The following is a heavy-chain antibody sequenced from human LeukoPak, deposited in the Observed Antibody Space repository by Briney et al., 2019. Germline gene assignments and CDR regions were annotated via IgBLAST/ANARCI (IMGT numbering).Heavy chain of an antibody. D-gene: IGHD2-2*01. CDR3: ARSTSTSCYYCSVEDAFDI. CDR2: IYTSGST. CDR1: GGSIGSGSYY. V-gene: IGHV4-61*02. J-gene: IGHJ3*02. Sequence: SQTLSLTCTVSGGSIGSGSYYWSWIRQPAGKGLEWIGRIYTSGSTNYNPSLKSRVTISVDTSKNQFSLKLSSVTAADTAVYYCARSTSTSCYYCSVEDAFDIWGQGTMVTVSS.